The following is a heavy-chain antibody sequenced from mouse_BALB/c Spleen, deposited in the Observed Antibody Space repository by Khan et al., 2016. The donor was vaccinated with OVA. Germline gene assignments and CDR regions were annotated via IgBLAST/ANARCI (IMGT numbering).Heavy chain of an antibody. Sequence: QMQLEESGAELMKPGASVKISCKATGYTFSSYWLEWVKQRPGHGLKWIGEILPGSGSSNYNEKFKGKATFTADISSKTTYMQLSSLTSEDSAVYYCARVNYGSRDCFDYWGQGTTLTVSS. CDR3: ARVNYGSRDCFDY. D-gene: IGHD1-1*01. CDR2: ILPGSGSS. J-gene: IGHJ2*01. V-gene: IGHV1-9*01. CDR1: GYTFSSYW.